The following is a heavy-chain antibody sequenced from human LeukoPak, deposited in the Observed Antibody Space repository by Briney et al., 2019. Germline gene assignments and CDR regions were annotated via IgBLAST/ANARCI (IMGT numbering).Heavy chain of an antibody. CDR2: IYSGGIT. CDR1: GFTVSSNY. Sequence: WGSLRLSCAASGFTVSSNYMSWVRQAPGKGLEWVSVIYSGGITYYADSVKGRFSISRDNSKNTLYLQMNSLRAEDTAVYYCARDGYGGNFFDYWGQGTLVTVSS. CDR3: ARDGYGGNFFDY. J-gene: IGHJ4*02. V-gene: IGHV3-66*01. D-gene: IGHD4-23*01.